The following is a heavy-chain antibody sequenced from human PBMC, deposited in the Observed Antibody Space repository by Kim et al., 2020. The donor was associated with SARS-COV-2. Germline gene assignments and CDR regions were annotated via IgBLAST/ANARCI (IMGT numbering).Heavy chain of an antibody. D-gene: IGHD1-26*01. CDR1: GYTFTGYY. CDR2: INPNSGGT. CDR3: ARVPEWELLDFDY. J-gene: IGHJ4*02. Sequence: ASVKVSCKASGYTFTGYYMHWVRQAPGQGLEWMGWINPNSGGTNYAQKFQGRVTMTRDTSISTAYMELSRLRSDDTAVYYCARVPEWELLDFDYWGQGTLVTVSS. V-gene: IGHV1-2*02.